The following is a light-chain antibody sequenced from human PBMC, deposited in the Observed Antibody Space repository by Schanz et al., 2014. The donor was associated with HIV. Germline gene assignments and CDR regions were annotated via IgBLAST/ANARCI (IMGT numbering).Light chain of an antibody. CDR1: GSNIGSNF. J-gene: IGLJ1*01. CDR2: KNN. Sequence: QSVLAQPPSASGTPGQRVVISCSGSGSNIGSNFVYWFQQFPGTAPRLLIYKNNQRPSGVPDRFSGSKSGTSASLAISGLRSEDEADYYCAAWDDSLSGYVFGTGTKLTVL. V-gene: IGLV1-47*01. CDR3: AAWDDSLSGYV.